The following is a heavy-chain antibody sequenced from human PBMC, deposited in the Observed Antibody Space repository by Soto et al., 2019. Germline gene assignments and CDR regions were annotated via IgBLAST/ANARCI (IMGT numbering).Heavy chain of an antibody. D-gene: IGHD2-2*02. CDR1: GYTFSGYY. J-gene: IGHJ6*02. V-gene: IGHV1-2*02. CDR2: INPNSGGT. CDR3: ARSLTEGYCTITGCYTRPLYGMDV. Sequence: QDQLVQSGAEVKKPGASVKVSCKASGYTFSGYYIHWLRQAPGQGLEWMGWINPNSGGTNYAQKFQGRVTVTRDTPTSTAYMELSRLTSDDTAVYYCARSLTEGYCTITGCYTRPLYGMDVWGQGTTVTVSS.